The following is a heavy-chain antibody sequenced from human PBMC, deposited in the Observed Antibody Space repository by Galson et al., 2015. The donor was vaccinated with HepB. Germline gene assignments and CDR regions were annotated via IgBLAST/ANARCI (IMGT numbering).Heavy chain of an antibody. Sequence: SLRLSCAASGFTFSSYSMNWVRQAPGKGLEWVSSISSDSSYIYHADSVKGRFTISRDNAKKSLYLQMSSLRAEDTAVYYCVRVGFIAAAGTRFDHWGQGTLVTVSS. CDR1: GFTFSSYS. D-gene: IGHD6-13*01. CDR2: ISSDSSYI. V-gene: IGHV3-21*01. CDR3: VRVGFIAAAGTRFDH. J-gene: IGHJ4*02.